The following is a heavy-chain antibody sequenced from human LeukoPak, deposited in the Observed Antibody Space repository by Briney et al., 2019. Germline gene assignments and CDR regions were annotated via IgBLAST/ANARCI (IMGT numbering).Heavy chain of an antibody. CDR1: GFTFSSYG. J-gene: IGHJ4*02. CDR3: AAGVARPYYFDY. V-gene: IGHV3-33*01. CDR2: IWYDGSNK. D-gene: IGHD3-10*01. Sequence: RSLRLSCAASGFTFSSYGMHWVRQAPGKGLEWVAVIWYDGSNKYYADSVKGRFTISRDNSKNTLYLQMNSLRAEDTAVYYCAAGVARPYYFDYWGQGTLVTVSS.